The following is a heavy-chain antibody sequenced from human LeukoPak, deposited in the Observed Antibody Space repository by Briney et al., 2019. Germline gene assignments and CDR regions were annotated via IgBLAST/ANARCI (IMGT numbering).Heavy chain of an antibody. CDR2: ISSSGGSP. CDR3: AQDLPTAITARPHY. CDR1: GFTFDDYA. D-gene: IGHD6-6*01. Sequence: SGGSLRLSCAASGFTFDDYAMSWVRQAPGKGLEWASGISSSGGSPYYADSVKGRFTISRDNSKNTLYLRMNSLRAEDTAVYYCAQDLPTAITARPHYWGQGTLVTVSS. J-gene: IGHJ4*02. V-gene: IGHV3-23*01.